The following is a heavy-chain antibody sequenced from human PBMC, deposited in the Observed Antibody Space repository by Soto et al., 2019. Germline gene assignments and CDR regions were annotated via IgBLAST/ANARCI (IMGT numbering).Heavy chain of an antibody. D-gene: IGHD3-22*01. V-gene: IGHV3-11*03. CDR1: GFTFSDHY. CDR2: ISGSNTYT. Sequence: GGSLRLSCEASGFTFSDHYMSWIRQAPGKGLEWLSYISGSNTYTDYAGSVKGRFTISRDNAQNSLHLQMNSLRADDTAVYYCARSMKAGKNFDYWGQGTLVTVSS. J-gene: IGHJ4*02. CDR3: ARSMKAGKNFDY.